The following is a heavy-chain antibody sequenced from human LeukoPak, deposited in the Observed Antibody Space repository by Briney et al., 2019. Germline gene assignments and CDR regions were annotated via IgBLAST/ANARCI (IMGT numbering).Heavy chain of an antibody. D-gene: IGHD2-21*02. J-gene: IGHJ4*02. V-gene: IGHV4-61*05. Sequence: SETLSLTCTVSGGSISSSSYYWGWIRQPPGKGLEWIGNIYYSGSTNYNPSLKSRVTISVDTSKNQFSLKLSSVTAADTAVYYCARCGGDCYPPEFDYWGQGTLVTVSS. CDR1: GGSISSSSYY. CDR2: IYYSGST. CDR3: ARCGGDCYPPEFDY.